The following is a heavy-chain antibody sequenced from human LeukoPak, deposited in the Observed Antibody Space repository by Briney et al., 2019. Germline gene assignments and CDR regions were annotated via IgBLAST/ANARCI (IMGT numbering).Heavy chain of an antibody. CDR3: ARGNYYYDSSGQRGYWFDP. CDR1: GGSISSGDYY. Sequence: PSQTLSLTCTVSGGSISSGDYYWSWIRQPPGKGLEWIGYIYYSGSTYYNPSLKCRVTISVDTSKNQFSLKLSSVTAADTAVYCCARGNYYYDSSGQRGYWFDPWGQGTLVTVSS. J-gene: IGHJ5*02. V-gene: IGHV4-30-4*08. D-gene: IGHD3-22*01. CDR2: IYYSGST.